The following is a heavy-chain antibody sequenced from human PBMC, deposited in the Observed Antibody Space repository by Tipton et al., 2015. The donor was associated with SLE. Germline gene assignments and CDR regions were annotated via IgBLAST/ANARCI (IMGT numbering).Heavy chain of an antibody. V-gene: IGHV4-59*01. Sequence: TLSLTCSVSGASISTYYWGWIRQAPGKGLEWVGCMRHSGITNYNPSLKSRVTMSVDTSKNQLSLNLSSVTAADTAVYYCARAGLATSYYYMDVWGKGTTVTVSS. D-gene: IGHD5-12*01. CDR3: ARAGLATSYYYMDV. CDR1: GASISTYY. J-gene: IGHJ6*03. CDR2: MRHSGIT.